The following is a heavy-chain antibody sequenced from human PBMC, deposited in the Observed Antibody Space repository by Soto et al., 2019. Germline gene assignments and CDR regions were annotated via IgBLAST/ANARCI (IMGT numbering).Heavy chain of an antibody. Sequence: ASVKVSCKASGYTFTSYYMHWVRQAPGQGLEWMGIINPSGGSTSYTQKFQGRVTLTRDTSTTTVYMELSSLRSEDTAVYYCAKGLGIQLWSSFGFDYWGQGTLVTVSS. J-gene: IGHJ4*02. CDR1: GYTFTSYY. V-gene: IGHV1-46*01. CDR2: INPSGGST. CDR3: AKGLGIQLWSSFGFDY. D-gene: IGHD5-18*01.